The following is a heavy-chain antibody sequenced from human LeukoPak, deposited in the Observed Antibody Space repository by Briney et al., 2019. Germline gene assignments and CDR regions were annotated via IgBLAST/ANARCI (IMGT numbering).Heavy chain of an antibody. CDR1: GFTFSDNY. J-gene: IGHJ4*02. CDR2: ISSSGNTI. V-gene: IGHV3-11*04. CDR3: ARVWLGIDY. D-gene: IGHD6-19*01. Sequence: PGGSLRLSCVGSGFTFSDNYMSWVRQAPGKGLEWVSYISSSGNTIFYADSVKGRFTISRDNAKNSLYLQMNSLRAEDTAVYYCARVWLGIDYWGQGTLVTVSS.